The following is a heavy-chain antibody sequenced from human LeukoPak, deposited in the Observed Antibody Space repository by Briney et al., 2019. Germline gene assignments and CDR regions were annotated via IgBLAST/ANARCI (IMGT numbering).Heavy chain of an antibody. J-gene: IGHJ6*02. V-gene: IGHV4-4*07. D-gene: IGHD3-3*01. CDR1: GVSISNYY. Sequence: SETLSLTCTVSGVSISNYYWSWIRQPAGKGLEWIGRVYSSGDPNYNPSLKSRVTMSLDTSKNQFSLRLNSVTAADTAVYYCARDQRFSNALYYYHYGVDVWGQGTSVTVSS. CDR3: ARDQRFSNALYYYHYGVDV. CDR2: VYSSGDP.